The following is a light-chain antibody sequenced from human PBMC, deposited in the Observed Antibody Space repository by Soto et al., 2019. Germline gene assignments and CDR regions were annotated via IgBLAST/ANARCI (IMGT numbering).Light chain of an antibody. V-gene: IGKV4-1*01. J-gene: IGKJ4*01. CDR2: WAF. Sequence: DIVMTQSPDSLAVSLGERATINCKSSQSVLYSSNNKNYLTWYQQKPGQPPKLRISWAFTRESGVPEQFSGSGSGTDFTLTISSRQAEDVAVYYCQQYYDSPLTFGGGTKVEIK. CDR1: QSVLYSSNNKNY. CDR3: QQYYDSPLT.